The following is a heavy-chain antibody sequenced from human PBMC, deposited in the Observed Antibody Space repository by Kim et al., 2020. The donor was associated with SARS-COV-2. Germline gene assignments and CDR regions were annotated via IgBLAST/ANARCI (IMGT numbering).Heavy chain of an antibody. V-gene: IGHV3-9*01. CDR3: AKAPRGQQLGSLGGYFDL. CDR1: GFTFDDYA. J-gene: IGHJ2*01. D-gene: IGHD6-13*01. CDR2: ISWNSGSI. Sequence: GGSLRLSCAASGFTFDDYAMHWVRQAPGKGLDWVSGISWNSGSIGYADSVKGRFTISRDNAKNSLYLQMNSLRAEDTALYYCAKAPRGQQLGSLGGYFDLWGRGTLVTVSS.